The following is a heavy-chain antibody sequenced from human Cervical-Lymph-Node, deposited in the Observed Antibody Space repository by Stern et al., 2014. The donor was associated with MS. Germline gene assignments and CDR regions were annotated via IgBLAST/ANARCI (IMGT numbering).Heavy chain of an antibody. Sequence: VQLLESGGIVVQPGRSLRISCVASGFSFSSYGMHWVRQAPGKGLEWVAVISYDGSNAYYADSVKGRFTISRDNSKNTLYLQLNSLRAEDTAVYFCAKDRGMIVVVTYSLDSWGQGTLVTVSS. CDR3: AKDRGMIVVVTYSLDS. D-gene: IGHD3-22*01. V-gene: IGHV3-30*18. CDR2: ISYDGSNA. CDR1: GFSFSSYG. J-gene: IGHJ4*02.